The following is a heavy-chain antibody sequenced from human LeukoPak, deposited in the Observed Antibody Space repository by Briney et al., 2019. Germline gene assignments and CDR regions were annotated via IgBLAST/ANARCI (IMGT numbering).Heavy chain of an antibody. V-gene: IGHV4-30-2*01. D-gene: IGHD5-12*01. J-gene: IGHJ6*02. CDR2: IYHSGST. CDR3: ARRGYSGYDYGMDV. Sequence: SQTLSLTCAVSGGSISSGGYSWSWIRQPPGKGLEWIGYIYHSGSTYYNPSLKSRVTISVDRSKNQFSLKPSSVTAADTAVYYCARRGYSGYDYGMDVWGQGTTVTVSS. CDR1: GGSISSGGYS.